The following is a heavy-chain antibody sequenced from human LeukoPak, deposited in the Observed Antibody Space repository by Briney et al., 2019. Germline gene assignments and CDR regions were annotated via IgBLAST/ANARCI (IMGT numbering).Heavy chain of an antibody. CDR1: GFTFDDYA. J-gene: IGHJ4*02. Sequence: GGSLRLSCAASGFTFDDYAMHWVRQAPGKGLEWVSGISWNSGSIGYADSVKGRFTISRDNAKSSLYLQMNSLRAEDTALYYCAKDNKQLGFDYWGQGTLVTVSS. CDR3: AKDNKQLGFDY. V-gene: IGHV3-9*01. D-gene: IGHD6-13*01. CDR2: ISWNSGSI.